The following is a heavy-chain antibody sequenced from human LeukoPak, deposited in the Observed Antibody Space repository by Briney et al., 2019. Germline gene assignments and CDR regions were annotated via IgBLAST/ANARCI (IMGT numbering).Heavy chain of an antibody. V-gene: IGHV4-61*02. D-gene: IGHD5-12*01. J-gene: IGHJ2*01. Sequence: SETLSLTCTVSGDSINSGNYYWNWIRQPAGKGLEYIGRIHSNGNTQYNPSLKSRVTMSVDTSKNQFSLNLNSVNAADTAVYYCASWRVATSAGNFDLWGRGTLVTVSS. CDR2: IHSNGNT. CDR1: GDSINSGNYY. CDR3: ASWRVATSAGNFDL.